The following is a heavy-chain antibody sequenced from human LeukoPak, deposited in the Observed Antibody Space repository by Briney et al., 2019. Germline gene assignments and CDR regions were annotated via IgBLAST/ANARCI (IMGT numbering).Heavy chain of an antibody. V-gene: IGHV1-18*01. J-gene: IGHJ5*02. CDR1: GYTFTSYG. Sequence: ASVKVSCKASGYTFTSYGISWVRQAPGQGLEWMGWISAYNGNTNYAQKLQGRVTMTTDTSTSTAYMELRSLRSDDTAVYYCARVKIVVVPDAIFWFDPWGQGTLVTVSS. CDR3: ARVKIVVVPDAIFWFDP. CDR2: ISAYNGNT. D-gene: IGHD2-2*02.